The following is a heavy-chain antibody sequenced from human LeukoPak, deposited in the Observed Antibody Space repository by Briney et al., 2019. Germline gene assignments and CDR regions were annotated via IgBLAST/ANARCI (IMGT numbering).Heavy chain of an antibody. D-gene: IGHD6-19*01. V-gene: IGHV4-34*01. Sequence: SETLSLTCAVYGGSFSGYYWSWIRQPPGKGLEWIGEINHRGSTNNNPPLKSRLTISKDKFKNQFSLKLTSVTVADTAVYFCARVKAVAGTLPHLLDYWGQGTLVTVSS. CDR3: ARVKAVAGTLPHLLDY. J-gene: IGHJ4*01. CDR2: INHRGST. CDR1: GGSFSGYY.